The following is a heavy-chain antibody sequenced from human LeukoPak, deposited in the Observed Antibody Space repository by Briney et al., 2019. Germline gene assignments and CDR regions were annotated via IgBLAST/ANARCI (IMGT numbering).Heavy chain of an antibody. V-gene: IGHV4-61*01. CDR2: IYYSGST. CDR3: VRSLRLYNFDY. J-gene: IGHJ4*02. CDR1: RHSVNSGSDY. Sequence: SDSLSLNCTVSRHSVNSGSDYWSSIPQPPGKGLECVGYIYYSGSTNYTPPLVPRVTMSLDTSKNQFSLKLRSVTAADTAVYYCVRSLRLYNFDYWGQGTLVTVSS.